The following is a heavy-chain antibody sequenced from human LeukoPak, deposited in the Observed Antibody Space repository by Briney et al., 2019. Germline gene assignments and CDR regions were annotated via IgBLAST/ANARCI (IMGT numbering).Heavy chain of an antibody. V-gene: IGHV3-23*01. Sequence: PGGSLRLSCAASGFTFSSYAMSWVRQAPGKGLEWVSAISDSGGNTYYADSVKGRFAISRDNSKNTLYLQMNSLRAEDTALYYCAKAYGSGSYKFDYWGQGTLVTVSS. CDR2: ISDSGGNT. J-gene: IGHJ4*02. CDR3: AKAYGSGSYKFDY. D-gene: IGHD3-10*01. CDR1: GFTFSSYA.